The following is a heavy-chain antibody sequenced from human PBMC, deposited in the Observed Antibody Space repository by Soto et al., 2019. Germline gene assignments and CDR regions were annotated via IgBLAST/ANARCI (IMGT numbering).Heavy chain of an antibody. J-gene: IGHJ6*02. Sequence: RASVKVSCKAPGGTFSSYAISWVRQAPGQGLEWMGGIIPIFGTANYAQKFQGRVTITADKSTSTAYMELSSLRSEDTAVYYCAAGIVVVPAAPYYYYYGMDVWGQGTTVTVSS. CDR1: GGTFSSYA. CDR3: AAGIVVVPAAPYYYYYGMDV. D-gene: IGHD2-2*01. V-gene: IGHV1-69*06. CDR2: IIPIFGTA.